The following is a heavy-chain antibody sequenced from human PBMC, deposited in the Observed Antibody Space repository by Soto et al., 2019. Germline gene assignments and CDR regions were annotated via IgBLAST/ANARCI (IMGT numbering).Heavy chain of an antibody. CDR2: IIPIFGTA. CDR1: GGTFSSYA. CDR3: ATARLSGPYYYYYGMDV. J-gene: IGHJ6*02. V-gene: IGHV1-69*06. Sequence: SVKVSCKASGGTFSSYAISWVRQAPGQGLEWMGGIIPIFGTANYAQKFQGRVTVTADKSTSTAYMELSSLRSEDTPVYYCATARLSGPYYYYYGMDVWGQGTTVTVSS.